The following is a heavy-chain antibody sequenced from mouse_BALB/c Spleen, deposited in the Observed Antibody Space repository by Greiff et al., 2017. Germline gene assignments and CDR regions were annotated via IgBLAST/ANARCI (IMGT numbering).Heavy chain of an antibody. CDR3: AREENLVYNPYFDY. CDR1: GYTFTSYV. V-gene: IGHV1-14*01. CDR2: INPYNDGT. J-gene: IGHJ2*01. Sequence: EVQLQQSGPELVKPGASVKMSCKASGYTFTSYVMHWVKQKPGQGLEWIGYINPYNDGTKYNEKFKGKATLTSDKSSSTAYMELSSLTSEDSAVYYCAREENLVYNPYFDYWGQGTTLTVSS. D-gene: IGHD5-2*01.